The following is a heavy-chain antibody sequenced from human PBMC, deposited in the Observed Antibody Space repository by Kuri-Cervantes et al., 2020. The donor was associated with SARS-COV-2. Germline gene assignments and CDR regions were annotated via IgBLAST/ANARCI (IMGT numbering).Heavy chain of an antibody. D-gene: IGHD2/OR15-2a*01. V-gene: IGHV3-30-3*01. Sequence: LSLTCAASGFTFSSYAMHWVRQAPGKGLEWVAVISYDGSNKYYADSVKGRFTISRDNSKNTLYLQMNSLRAEDTAVYYCAALLWSAFDIWGQGTMVTVSS. CDR2: ISYDGSNK. CDR1: GFTFSSYA. J-gene: IGHJ3*02. CDR3: AALLWSAFDI.